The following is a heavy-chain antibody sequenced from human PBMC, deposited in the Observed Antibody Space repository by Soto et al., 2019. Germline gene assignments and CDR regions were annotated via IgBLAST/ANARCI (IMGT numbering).Heavy chain of an antibody. J-gene: IGHJ4*01. CDR1: GFTFNTHW. Sequence: PGGSLRLSCTASGFTFNTHWMHWVRQAPGKGLVWVSRIYFDGITTNYADSVKGRLTVSRDNAKNTVYLHVNTLRDEDTAVYYCARDSGYGSGSSVNHYLDCWGRGTLVTVSS. V-gene: IGHV3-74*01. CDR3: ARDSGYGSGSSVNHYLDC. CDR2: IYFDGITT. D-gene: IGHD3-10*01.